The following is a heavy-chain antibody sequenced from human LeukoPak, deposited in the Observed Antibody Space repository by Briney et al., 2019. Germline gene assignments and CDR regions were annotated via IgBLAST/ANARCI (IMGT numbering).Heavy chain of an antibody. CDR1: GFTVSSNY. CDR2: IYAGGST. Sequence: GGSLRLSCAASGFTVSSNYMSWVRQAPGKGLEWVSLIYAGGSTYYADAVKGRFTISRHNSKNTLHLQMNSLRVEDTAVYYCAKVNRWRDSYDRSGYIESWGQGTLVTVSS. D-gene: IGHD3-22*01. CDR3: AKVNRWRDSYDRSGYIES. J-gene: IGHJ4*02. V-gene: IGHV3-53*04.